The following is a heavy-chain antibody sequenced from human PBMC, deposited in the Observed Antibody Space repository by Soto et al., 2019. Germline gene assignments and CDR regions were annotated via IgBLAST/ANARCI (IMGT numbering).Heavy chain of an antibody. D-gene: IGHD2-8*01. CDR1: GDSVSSNSAA. Sequence: SQTLSLTCVISGDSVSSNSAAWIWIGQSPSRGLEWLGRTYYRSKWYNDYAVSMKSRITINPDTSRNQFSLQLDSVIPEDTAVYYCAGGTSFRAMYVWGQGTPVTVSS. CDR3: AGGTSFRAMYV. J-gene: IGHJ6*02. V-gene: IGHV6-1*01. CDR2: TYYRSKWYN.